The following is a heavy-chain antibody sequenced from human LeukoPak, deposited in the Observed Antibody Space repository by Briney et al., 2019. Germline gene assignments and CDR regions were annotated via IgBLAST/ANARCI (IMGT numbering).Heavy chain of an antibody. J-gene: IGHJ5*02. CDR3: ARDLPGTTFDH. D-gene: IGHD1-7*01. V-gene: IGHV3-7*01. Sequence: TGGSLRLSCAASGFTFSDYWMSWVRQAQGKGLEWVGQIKEDGSEKYYADSVKGRFTISRDNARNSVYLQMNSLRAEDTAVYYCARDLPGTTFDHWGQGALVTVSS. CDR2: IKEDGSEK. CDR1: GFTFSDYW.